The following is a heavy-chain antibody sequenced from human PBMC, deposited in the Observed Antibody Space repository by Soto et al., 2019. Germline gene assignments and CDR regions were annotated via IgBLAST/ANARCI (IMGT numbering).Heavy chain of an antibody. D-gene: IGHD6-19*01. CDR3: ARCGYISGWYCYFDF. CDR2: MSSGGTNE. CDR1: RFTFTTYA. Sequence: GGSLRLSCAASRFTFTTYAMDWVRQAPGKGLEWVALMSSGGTNEHYADSVRGRFTVSRDNSRNTLFLQMNNLRTDDTAVHYCARCGYISGWYCYFDFWGLGTLVTVSS. V-gene: IGHV3-30-3*01. J-gene: IGHJ4*02.